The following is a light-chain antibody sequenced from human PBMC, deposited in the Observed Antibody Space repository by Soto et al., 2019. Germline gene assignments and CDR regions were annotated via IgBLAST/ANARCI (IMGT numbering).Light chain of an antibody. CDR3: QQLETYPLP. Sequence: AIQVTQSPSSLSASVGDTVTITCRASQGISSAFAWYQQKPGKVPRLLIYDVFNLQSGVPSRFSGSGSGTDFTLTISRLQPEDFATYYCQQLETYPLPVGQGTRLEVK. CDR1: QGISSA. J-gene: IGKJ5*01. CDR2: DVF. V-gene: IGKV1-13*02.